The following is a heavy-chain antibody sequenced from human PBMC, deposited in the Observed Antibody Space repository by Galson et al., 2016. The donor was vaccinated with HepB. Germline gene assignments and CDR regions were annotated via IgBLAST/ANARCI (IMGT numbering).Heavy chain of an antibody. D-gene: IGHD3-16*01. CDR2: IYPDDLDT. J-gene: IGHJ4*02. Sequence: QSGAEVKKTGESLKISCEASGYSFSTYWIGWLRHKPGKGLEWMGIIYPDDLDTRYSPSFQGQVTVSVDKSITTAYLQWNSLQASDTAMYYCAGLEFGVAARSVWHFDDWGQGSLVTVSS. V-gene: IGHV5-51*01. CDR1: GYSFSTYW. CDR3: AGLEFGVAARSVWHFDD.